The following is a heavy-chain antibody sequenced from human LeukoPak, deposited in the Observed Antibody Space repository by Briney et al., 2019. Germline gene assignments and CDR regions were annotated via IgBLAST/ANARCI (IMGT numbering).Heavy chain of an antibody. V-gene: IGHV1-2*02. CDR1: GYAFTGYY. CDR2: INPNSGGT. D-gene: IGHD2-15*01. CDR3: ARGAPWCSGGSCFDY. Sequence: ASVKVSCKASGYAFTGYYMHWVRQAPGQGLEWMGWINPNSGGTNYAQKFQGRVTMTRDTSISTAYMELSRLRSDDTAVYYCARGAPWCSGGSCFDYWGQGTLVTVSS. J-gene: IGHJ4*02.